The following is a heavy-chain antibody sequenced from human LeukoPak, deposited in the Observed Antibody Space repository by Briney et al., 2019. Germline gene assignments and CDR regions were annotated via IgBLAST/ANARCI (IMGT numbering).Heavy chain of an antibody. CDR3: ARVRAMVPLGYYYYGMDV. CDR1: GFTFSSYG. CDR2: IWYDGSNK. J-gene: IGHJ6*02. D-gene: IGHD5-18*01. V-gene: IGHV3-33*01. Sequence: GGSLRLSCAASGFTFSSYGMHWVRQAPGKGLEWVAVIWYDGSNKYYADSVKGRFTISRDNSKNTLYLQMNSLRAEDTAVYYCARVRAMVPLGYYYYGMDVWGQGTTVTVSS.